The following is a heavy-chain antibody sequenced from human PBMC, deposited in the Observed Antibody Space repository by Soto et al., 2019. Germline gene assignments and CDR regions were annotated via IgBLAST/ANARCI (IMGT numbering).Heavy chain of an antibody. D-gene: IGHD3-22*01. Sequence: GGSLRLSCAASGFTFSSYAMSWVRQAPGKGLEWVSAISGSGGSTYYADSVKGRFTTSRDNSKNTLYLQMNSLRAEDTAVYYCAKDTVGGNYYDSSGYEYNWFDPWGQGTLVTAPQ. CDR3: AKDTVGGNYYDSSGYEYNWFDP. V-gene: IGHV3-23*01. CDR1: GFTFSSYA. CDR2: ISGSGGST. J-gene: IGHJ5*02.